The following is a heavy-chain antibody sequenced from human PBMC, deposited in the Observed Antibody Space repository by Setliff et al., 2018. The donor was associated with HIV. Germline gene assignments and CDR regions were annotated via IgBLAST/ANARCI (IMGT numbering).Heavy chain of an antibody. CDR1: GYTFTAYY. J-gene: IGHJ3*01. D-gene: IGHD1-26*01. CDR2: IHPNTGST. V-gene: IGHV1-2*06. Sequence: ASVKVSCKTSGYTFTAYYIYWVRQAPGHGLELMGRIHPNTGSTNYLQEYQGRVTITRDTSMSTVYMALTGLTSDDTAVYYCAKQGYSDSLYAFDVWGQGTMVTVSS. CDR3: AKQGYSDSLYAFDV.